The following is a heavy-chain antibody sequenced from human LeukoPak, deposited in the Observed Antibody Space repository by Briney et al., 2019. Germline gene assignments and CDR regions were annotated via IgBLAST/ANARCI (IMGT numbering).Heavy chain of an antibody. J-gene: IGHJ4*02. V-gene: IGHV4-39*07. D-gene: IGHD2-15*01. CDR2: IYYSGST. Sequence: SETLSLTCSVSGGSIGRGSYYWGWIRQSPGKGLEWIGSIYYSGSTNYNPSLKSRVTISVDTSKNQFSLKLSSVTAADTAVYYCARVAAKTADYWGQGTLVTVSS. CDR1: GGSIGRGSYY. CDR3: ARVAAKTADY.